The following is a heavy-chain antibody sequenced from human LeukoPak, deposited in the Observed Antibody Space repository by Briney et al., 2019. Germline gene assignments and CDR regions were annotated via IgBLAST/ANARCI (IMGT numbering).Heavy chain of an antibody. J-gene: IGHJ4*02. CDR2: ISGSDGST. V-gene: IGHV3-23*01. Sequence: PGGSLRLSCAASGFTFSNYWMTWVRQAPGKGLEWVSAISGSDGSTHYADSVKGRFTISRDNSKNTLYLQVNSLRVEDTAVYYCAKQAGGAFFDYWGQGTLVTVSS. CDR1: GFTFSNYW. CDR3: AKQAGGAFFDY. D-gene: IGHD3-16*01.